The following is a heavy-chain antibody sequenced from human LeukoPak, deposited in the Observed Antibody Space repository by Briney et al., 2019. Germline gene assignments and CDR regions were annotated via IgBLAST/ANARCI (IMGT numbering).Heavy chain of an antibody. CDR2: INTDTGNP. J-gene: IGHJ6*03. CDR1: GYTFTKYG. Sequence: ASVKVSCKASGYTFTKYGVYWVRQAPGQGLEWMGWINTDTGNPTYAQGFTGRFVFSLDTSVSTTYLQTSSLKPEDTAVYYCARGIGIGTVLMVHGNMDVWGKGTTVTVSS. CDR3: ARGIGIGTVLMVHGNMDV. V-gene: IGHV7-4-1*02. D-gene: IGHD2-8*01.